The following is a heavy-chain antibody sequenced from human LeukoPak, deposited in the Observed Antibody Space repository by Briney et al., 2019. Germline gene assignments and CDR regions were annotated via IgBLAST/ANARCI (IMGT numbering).Heavy chain of an antibody. V-gene: IGHV3-48*03. CDR2: ISSSGSIM. CDR3: SVQYSSSSVVDF. J-gene: IGHJ4*01. D-gene: IGHD6-6*01. CDR1: GFNFSSYE. Sequence: GGSLRLSCAASGFNFSSYEMNWVRQAPGKGLEWVSYISSSGSIMYSADSVKGRFTISRDNAKNSLYPQMNSLRAEDTAIYYCSVQYSSSSVVDFWGQGTLVTVSS.